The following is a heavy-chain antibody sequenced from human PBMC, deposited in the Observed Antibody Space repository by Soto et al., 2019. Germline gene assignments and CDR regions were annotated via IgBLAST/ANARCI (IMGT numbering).Heavy chain of an antibody. D-gene: IGHD6-19*01. V-gene: IGHV4-30-4*01. CDR2: IYYSGST. CDR3: ARVGGAGGWFDP. Sequence: SETLSLTCTVSGGSISSGDYYWSWIRQPPGKGLEWIGYIYYSGSTYYNPSLKSRVTISVDTSKNQFSLKLSSVTAADTAVYYCARVGGAGGWFDPWGQGTLVTVSS. J-gene: IGHJ5*02. CDR1: GGSISSGDYY.